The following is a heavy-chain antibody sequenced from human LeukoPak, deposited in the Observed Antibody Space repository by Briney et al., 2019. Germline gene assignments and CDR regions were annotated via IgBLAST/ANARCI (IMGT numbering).Heavy chain of an antibody. CDR1: GFTFSSYE. D-gene: IGHD2-21*01. CDR3: ARAARIFPLDY. J-gene: IGHJ4*02. Sequence: GGPLRLSCAASGFTFSSYEMNWVRQAPGKGLEWVSYISSSGSTIYYADSVKGRFTISRDNAKNSLYLQMNSLRAEDTAVYYCARAARIFPLDYWGQGTLVTVSS. CDR2: ISSSGSTI. V-gene: IGHV3-48*03.